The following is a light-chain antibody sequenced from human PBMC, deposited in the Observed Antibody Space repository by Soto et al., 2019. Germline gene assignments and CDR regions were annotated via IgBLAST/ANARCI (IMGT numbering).Light chain of an antibody. CDR1: SSNIGAGYD. CDR3: QSYDSRLSGWYV. Sequence: QSVLTQPPSVSGAPGQRVTISCTGSSSNIGAGYDVHWYQQLPGTAPKLLIYGNSNRPSGVPDRFSGSKSGTSASLAITGLQAEDEADYYCQSYDSRLSGWYVFGTGTKVTVL. V-gene: IGLV1-40*01. J-gene: IGLJ1*01. CDR2: GNS.